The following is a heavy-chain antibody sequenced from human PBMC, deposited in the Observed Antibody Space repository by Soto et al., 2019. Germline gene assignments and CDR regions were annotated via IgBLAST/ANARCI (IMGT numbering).Heavy chain of an antibody. CDR1: GFTFSSYW. CDR2: IKQDGSEK. V-gene: IGHV3-7*01. D-gene: IGHD2-15*01. J-gene: IGHJ5*02. Sequence: LRLSCAASGFTFSSYWMIWVRQAPGKGLEWVANIKQDGSEKYYVDSVKGRFTISRDNAKNSLYLQMNSLRAEDTAVYYCARLVAANWFDPWGQGTLVTVSS. CDR3: ARLVAANWFDP.